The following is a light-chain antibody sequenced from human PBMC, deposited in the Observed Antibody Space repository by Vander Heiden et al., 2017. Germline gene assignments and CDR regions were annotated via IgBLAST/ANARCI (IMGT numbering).Light chain of an antibody. Sequence: EIVMTQSPATLSVSPGERATLSCRASQSVSSNLAWYQQKPGQAPRLLIYGASTRATGIPARLSGSGSGTEFTLTISSLQSEELEVYYCQQYNNGHPNTFGQGTKLXIK. J-gene: IGKJ2*01. CDR2: GAS. CDR1: QSVSSN. V-gene: IGKV3-15*01. CDR3: QQYNNGHPNT.